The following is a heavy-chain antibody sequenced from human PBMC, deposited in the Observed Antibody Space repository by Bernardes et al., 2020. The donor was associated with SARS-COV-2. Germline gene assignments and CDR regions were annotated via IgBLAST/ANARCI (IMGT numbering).Heavy chain of an antibody. CDR1: GFTLSSYW. J-gene: IGHJ5*02. CDR3: VRSCYICGSCYGRLGP. Sequence: GGSLRLSCAASGFTLSSYWMHWVRQTPGKGLVWVSRISSDGSITTYADSVKGRFTISRDNAKNSLYLQMNSLRVEDTAVYYCVRSCYICGSCYGRLGPWGQGTLVTVSS. CDR2: ISSDGSIT. D-gene: IGHD2-15*01. V-gene: IGHV3-74*01.